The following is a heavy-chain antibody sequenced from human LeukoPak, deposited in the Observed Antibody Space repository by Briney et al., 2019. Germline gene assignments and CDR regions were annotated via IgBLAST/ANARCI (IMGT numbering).Heavy chain of an antibody. J-gene: IGHJ3*01. CDR1: GYTFTYYG. Sequence: ASVKVSCKASGYTFTYYGINRVRLAPGQGLEWMGWVSGYNGNTRYAQNFQGRLTLTTDTSTNIAYMELMSLRSDDTAVYYCAREVDSAMVNAFDFWGQGTLVTVSS. D-gene: IGHD5-18*01. CDR2: VSGYNGNT. V-gene: IGHV1-18*01. CDR3: AREVDSAMVNAFDF.